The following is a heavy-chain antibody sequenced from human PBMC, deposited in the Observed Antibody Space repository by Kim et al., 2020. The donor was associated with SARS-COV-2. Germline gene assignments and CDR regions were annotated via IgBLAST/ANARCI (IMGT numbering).Heavy chain of an antibody. J-gene: IGHJ6*02. V-gene: IGHV3-30*01. CDR3: ARDQGSSPLYYYYGMDV. Sequence: VKDRFPISRDNSKNTLYLQMNSLRAEDTAVYYCARDQGSSPLYYYYGMDVWGQGTTVTVSS. D-gene: IGHD6-6*01.